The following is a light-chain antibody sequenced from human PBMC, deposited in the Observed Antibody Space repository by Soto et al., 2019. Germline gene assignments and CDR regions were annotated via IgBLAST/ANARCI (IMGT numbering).Light chain of an antibody. J-gene: IGKJ5*01. CDR1: WSVGFS. CDR3: HQYKSWPPFT. V-gene: IGKV3-15*01. CDR2: DTS. Sequence: DIALTQSPDTLSVSPGERATISCRDSWSVGFSFGWYQQKPGQAPRLLIYDTSTRATGVPARFSGSGSGTEFTLTISSLQSQDLAIYYCHQYKSWPPFTFGQGTRLEIK.